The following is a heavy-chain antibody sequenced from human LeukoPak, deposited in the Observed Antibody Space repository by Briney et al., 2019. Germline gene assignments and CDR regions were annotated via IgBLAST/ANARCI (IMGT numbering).Heavy chain of an antibody. Sequence: PGGSLRLSCAASGFTFSSYAMHWVRQAPGKGLEWVAVISYDGSNKYYADSVKGRFTISRDNSKNTLYLQMNSLRAEDTAVYYCARDRDYYYAHYYFDYWGQGTLVTVSS. J-gene: IGHJ4*02. CDR1: GFTFSSYA. CDR3: ARDRDYYYAHYYFDY. V-gene: IGHV3-30-3*01. D-gene: IGHD3-10*01. CDR2: ISYDGSNK.